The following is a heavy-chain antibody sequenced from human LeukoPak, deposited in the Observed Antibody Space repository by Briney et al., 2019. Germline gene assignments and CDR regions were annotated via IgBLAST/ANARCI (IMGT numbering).Heavy chain of an antibody. CDR1: GGSFSDYY. J-gene: IGHJ4*02. CDR3: ARGYGSGSYYGY. V-gene: IGHV4-34*01. D-gene: IGHD3-10*01. Sequence: SETLSLTCAVYGGSFSDYYWSWIRQPPGKGLEWIGEINHSGSTNYNPSLKSRLSISPDTSKNQFSLKLSSVTAADTAVYYCARGYGSGSYYGYWGQGTLVTVSS. CDR2: INHSGST.